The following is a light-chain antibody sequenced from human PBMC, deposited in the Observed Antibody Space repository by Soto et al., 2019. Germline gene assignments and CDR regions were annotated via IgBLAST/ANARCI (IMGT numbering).Light chain of an antibody. CDR1: QSVSSSY. CDR2: GAT. J-gene: IGKJ1*01. Sequence: SPGSLAAPSGEATQSVSSSYLDWYQQKPGQAPRLLIYGATSRVTGVPARFSGSGSGTDFTLTISSLQSEDFAVYYCQQSDNTPCTFGQGTKVDI. V-gene: IGKV3D-7*01. CDR3: QQSDNTPCT.